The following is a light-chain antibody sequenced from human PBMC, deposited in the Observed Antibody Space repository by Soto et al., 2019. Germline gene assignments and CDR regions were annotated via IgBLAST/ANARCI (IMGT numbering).Light chain of an antibody. Sequence: QSALTQPASVSGSPGQSITICCSGSTSDIGDYDYVSWYQHHPGKAPRVIIFDVYNRPSGLSNRFSGSKSGNTASLTISGLQAEDEADYYCASYSSSSTLVFGGGTKLTVL. J-gene: IGLJ2*01. CDR3: ASYSSSSTLV. V-gene: IGLV2-14*03. CDR2: DVY. CDR1: TSDIGDYDY.